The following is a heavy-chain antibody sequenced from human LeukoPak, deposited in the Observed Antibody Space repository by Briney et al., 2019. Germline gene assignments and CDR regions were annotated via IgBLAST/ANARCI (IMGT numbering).Heavy chain of an antibody. CDR1: GGSISSYY. J-gene: IGHJ4*02. CDR3: ARDIYYYDSSGYTFFDY. CDR2: IYYSGST. Sequence: SETLSLTCTVSGGSISSYYWSWIRQPPGKGLEWIGYIYYSGSTNYNPSLKSRVTISVDTSKNQFSLKLSSVTAADTAVYYCARDIYYYDSSGYTFFDYWGQGTLVTVSS. D-gene: IGHD3-22*01. V-gene: IGHV4-59*12.